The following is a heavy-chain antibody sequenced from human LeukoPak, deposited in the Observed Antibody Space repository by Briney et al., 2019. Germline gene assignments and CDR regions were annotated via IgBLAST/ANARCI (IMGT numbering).Heavy chain of an antibody. V-gene: IGHV3-73*01. J-gene: IGHJ4*02. D-gene: IGHD6-13*01. CDR3: ARIQYSSSWDY. CDR2: IRSKANSYAT. Sequence: GGSLKLSCAASGFTFSGSAMHWVRQASGKGLEWVGRIRSKANSYATAYAASVKGRFTISRDDSKNTAYLQMNSLKTEDTAVYYCARIQYSSSWDYWGQGTLVTVSS. CDR1: GFTFSGSA.